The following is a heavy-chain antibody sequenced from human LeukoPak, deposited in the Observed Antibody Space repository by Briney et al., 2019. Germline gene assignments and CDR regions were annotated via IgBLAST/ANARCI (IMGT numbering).Heavy chain of an antibody. CDR3: TRSGYRHPYHFDS. V-gene: IGHV3-23*01. D-gene: IGHD3-22*01. CDR2: ISGSGGST. CDR1: GFTFSSYA. Sequence: GGSLRLSCAASGFTFSSYAMSWVRQAPGKGLEWVSAISGSGGSTYYADSVKGRFTISRDNSKNTLSLQMNSLRVEDTAIYYCTRSGYRHPYHFDSWGQGTLVTVSS. J-gene: IGHJ4*02.